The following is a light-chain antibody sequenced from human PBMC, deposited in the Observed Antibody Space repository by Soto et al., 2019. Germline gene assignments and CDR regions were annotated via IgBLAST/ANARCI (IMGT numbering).Light chain of an antibody. Sequence: DIQMTKSPSTLSASVGARVTITCRASQSISSWLAGYQQKPGKAPKLLNYDASSLESGVPSRFSGSGSGTEFTLTISSLQADDVATYYCQQYNSYWTFGQGTKMDIK. J-gene: IGKJ1*01. V-gene: IGKV1-5*01. CDR3: QQYNSYWT. CDR2: DAS. CDR1: QSISSW.